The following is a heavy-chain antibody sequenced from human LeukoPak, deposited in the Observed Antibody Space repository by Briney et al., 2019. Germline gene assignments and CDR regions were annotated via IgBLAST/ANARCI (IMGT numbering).Heavy chain of an antibody. D-gene: IGHD3-22*01. J-gene: IGHJ4*02. Sequence: PSETLSLTCTVSGGSINSNKYYWGCVRQPPGKGLEWIGSIYYSGSTYYNPSPKSRVTISIDTSKNQFSLKLSSVTAADTAVYYCATSALNYYDGSASYFDYWGQGTLVTVSS. V-gene: IGHV4-39*01. CDR2: IYYSGST. CDR1: GGSINSNKYY. CDR3: ATSALNYYDGSASYFDY.